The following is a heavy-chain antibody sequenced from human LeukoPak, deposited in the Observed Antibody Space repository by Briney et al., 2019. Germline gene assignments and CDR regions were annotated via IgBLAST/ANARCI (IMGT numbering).Heavy chain of an antibody. J-gene: IGHJ4*02. V-gene: IGHV3-74*01. D-gene: IGHD6-19*01. CDR3: ATKQWLAPPPDS. CDR2: INTDGTVT. Sequence: GSLRLSCAASGFTFSKYWMLWVRQAPGKGLESVSRINTDGTVTTYADSVKGRFTVSRDNADNTMFLQMNSVRDEDTAVYYCATKQWLAPPPDSWGQGTPVTVSS. CDR1: GFTFSKYW.